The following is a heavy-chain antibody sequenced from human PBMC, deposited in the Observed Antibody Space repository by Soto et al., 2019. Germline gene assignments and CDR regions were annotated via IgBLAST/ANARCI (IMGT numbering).Heavy chain of an antibody. CDR3: ARSPSRRTPTREYYFDY. CDR1: GFTFSSYA. J-gene: IGHJ4*02. V-gene: IGHV3-30-3*01. D-gene: IGHD6-6*01. CDR2: ISYDGSNK. Sequence: GGSLRLSCAASGFTFSSYAMHWVRQAPGKGLEWVAVISYDGSNKYYADSVKGRFTISRDNSKNTLYLQMNSLRAEDTAVYYCARSPSRRTPTREYYFDYWGQGTLVTVSS.